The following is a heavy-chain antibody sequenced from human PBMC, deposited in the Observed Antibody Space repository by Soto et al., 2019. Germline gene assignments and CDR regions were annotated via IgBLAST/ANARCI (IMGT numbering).Heavy chain of an antibody. V-gene: IGHV1-8*01. CDR1: GYTFTSYD. Sequence: QVQLVQSGAEVKKPGASVKVSCKASGYTFTSYDINWVRQATGQGLEWMGWMNPNSGNTAYGQKSQGRVTMTSNTSISTAYMELSSLRSQDTAVYYCARERRDGYDNWGQGTLVTVSS. CDR2: MNPNSGNT. J-gene: IGHJ4*02. CDR3: ARERRDGYDN. D-gene: IGHD5-12*01.